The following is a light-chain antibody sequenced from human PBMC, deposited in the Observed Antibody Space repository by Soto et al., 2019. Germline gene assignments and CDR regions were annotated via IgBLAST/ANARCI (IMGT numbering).Light chain of an antibody. CDR3: HQYGSSPRT. J-gene: IGKJ1*01. CDR2: DAS. V-gene: IGKV3-20*01. CDR1: QSVSSSN. Sequence: EIVLTQSPGTLSLSPGGRVTLSCRASQSVSSSNLAWYQQKPGQAPRLLIYDASSRATGIPDRFSGSGSGTDFTLTIRRLEPEDFAVYYCHQYGSSPRTFGQGTKVEIK.